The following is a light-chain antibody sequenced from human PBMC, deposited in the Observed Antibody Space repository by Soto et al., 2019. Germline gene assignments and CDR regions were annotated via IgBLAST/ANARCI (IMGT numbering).Light chain of an antibody. CDR2: EVS. CDR3: SSFAGSNTI. CDR1: SSDVGGYNY. J-gene: IGLJ2*01. Sequence: QSALTQPTSASGSPGQSVAISCTGTSSDVGGYNYVSWYQHHPGKGPKLMIYEVSKRPSGVPDRFSGSKSGNTASLTVSGLQAEDEADYYCSSFAGSNTIFGGGTKLTVL. V-gene: IGLV2-8*01.